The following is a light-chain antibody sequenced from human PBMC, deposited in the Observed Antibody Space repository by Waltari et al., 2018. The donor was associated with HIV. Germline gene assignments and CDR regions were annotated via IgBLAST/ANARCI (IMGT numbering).Light chain of an antibody. J-gene: IGLJ3*02. CDR3: LLYYGGVWV. Sequence: QTVVTQEPSLTVSPGGTVTFTFASSTRAVTSAYYPNWFQQKPGQAPRALIYSTNNKHSWTPARFSGFLFGGKAALTLSRAQPEDEAEYFCLLYYGGVWVFGGGTELTVL. CDR1: TRAVTSAYY. V-gene: IGLV7-43*01. CDR2: STN.